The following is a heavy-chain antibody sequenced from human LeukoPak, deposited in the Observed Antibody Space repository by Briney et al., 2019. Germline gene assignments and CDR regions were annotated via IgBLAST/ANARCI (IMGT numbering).Heavy chain of an antibody. CDR1: GFTFSTSW. V-gene: IGHV3-74*01. CDR2: INGDGSIT. J-gene: IGHJ4*02. Sequence: QSGGSLRLSCAASGFTFSTSWMNWVRQAPGKGPVWVSRINGDGSITTYADSVKGRFTISRDNAKNALSLQMNSLRAEDTAVYYCRYGSSSGDYWGQGTLVTVSS. D-gene: IGHD6-6*01. CDR3: RYGSSSGDY.